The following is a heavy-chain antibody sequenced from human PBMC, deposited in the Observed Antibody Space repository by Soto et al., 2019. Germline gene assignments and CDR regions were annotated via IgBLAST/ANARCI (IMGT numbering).Heavy chain of an antibody. CDR2: IYSSGST. CDR3: ATSPRFAFDI. CDR1: GGSVNSVNYY. J-gene: IGHJ3*02. V-gene: IGHV4-61*01. Sequence: SETLSLTCSVSGGSVNSVNYYWSLIRQPPGKGLEWIGYIYSSGSTNYNPSLKSRVTISVDTSKNQLSLRLNSVTTADTAVYYCATSPRFAFDIWGQGTMVTVSS.